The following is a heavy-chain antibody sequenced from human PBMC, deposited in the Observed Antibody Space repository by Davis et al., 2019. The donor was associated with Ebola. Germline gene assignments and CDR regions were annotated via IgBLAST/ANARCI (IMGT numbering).Heavy chain of an antibody. D-gene: IGHD6-25*01. J-gene: IGHJ4*02. CDR1: GGSISSSSYY. CDR3: ARGSGGTKGD. Sequence: SETLSLTCTVSGGSISSSSYYWGWIRQPPGKGLEWIGSIYYSGSTYYNPSLKSRVTISVDTSENQFSLKLSSVTAADTAVYYCARGSGGTKGDWGQGTLVTVSS. CDR2: IYYSGST. V-gene: IGHV4-39*07.